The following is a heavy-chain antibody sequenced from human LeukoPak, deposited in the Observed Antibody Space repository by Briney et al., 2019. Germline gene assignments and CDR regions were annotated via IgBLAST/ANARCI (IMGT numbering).Heavy chain of an antibody. CDR2: IYPGDSDA. CDR3: ARRRDLYSGSYYPFDY. Sequence: GESLKISCKGSGYSFTSYWVGWVRQMPGKGLKWMGIIYPGDSDARYSPSFQGQVTISADKSISTAYLQWSSLKASDTAMYYCARRRDLYSGSYYPFDYWGQGTLVTVSS. V-gene: IGHV5-51*01. J-gene: IGHJ4*02. CDR1: GYSFTSYW. D-gene: IGHD1-26*01.